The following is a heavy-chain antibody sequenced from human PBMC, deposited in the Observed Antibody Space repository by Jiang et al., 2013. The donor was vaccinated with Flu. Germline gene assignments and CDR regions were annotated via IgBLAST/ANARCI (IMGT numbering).Heavy chain of an antibody. CDR3: ARWALAVAGNRGGVWFDP. D-gene: IGHD6-19*01. CDR1: GDSVSSNSAA. J-gene: IGHJ5*02. Sequence: SQTLSLTCAISGDSVSSNSAAWNWIRQSPSRGLEWLGRTYYRSKWYNDYAVSVKSRITINPDTSKNQFSLQLNSVTPEDTAVYYCARWALAVAGNRGGVWFDPWGQGTLVTVSS. CDR2: TYYRSKWYN. V-gene: IGHV6-1*01.